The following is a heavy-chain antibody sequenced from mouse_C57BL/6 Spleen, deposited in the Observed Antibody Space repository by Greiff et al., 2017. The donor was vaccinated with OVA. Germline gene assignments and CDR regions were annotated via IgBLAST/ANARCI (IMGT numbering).Heavy chain of an antibody. V-gene: IGHV1-64*01. CDR1: GYTFTSYW. Sequence: QVQLQQPGAELVKPGASVKLSCTASGYTFTSYWMHWVKQRPGQGLEWIGMIHPNSGSTNYNEKFKSKATLTVDKSSSTAYMQLSSLTSEDSAVYYCAKEGHLLLRSIALGDYWGQGTSVTVSS. J-gene: IGHJ4*01. CDR2: IHPNSGST. D-gene: IGHD1-1*01. CDR3: AKEGHLLLRSIALGDY.